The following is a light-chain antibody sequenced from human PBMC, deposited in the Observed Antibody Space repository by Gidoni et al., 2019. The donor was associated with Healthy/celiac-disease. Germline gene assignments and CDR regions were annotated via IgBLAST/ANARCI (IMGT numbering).Light chain of an antibody. CDR1: QSVSSSY. J-gene: IGKJ4*01. CDR2: GAS. V-gene: IGKV3-20*01. Sequence: EMVLTQSPGTLSLSPGERATPSCRASQSVSSSYLAWYQQKPGQAPRLLIYGASSRATGIPDSFSGSGSGTDFTLTISRLEPEDFAVYYCQQYGSSPLTFGGGTKVEIK. CDR3: QQYGSSPLT.